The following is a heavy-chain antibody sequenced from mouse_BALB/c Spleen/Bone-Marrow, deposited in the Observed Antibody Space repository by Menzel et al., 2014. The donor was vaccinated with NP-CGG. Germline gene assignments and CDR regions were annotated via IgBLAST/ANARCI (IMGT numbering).Heavy chain of an antibody. D-gene: IGHD1-1*01. CDR2: INPDSSTI. J-gene: IGHJ1*01. CDR1: GFDFSKYC. V-gene: IGHV4-1*02. Sequence: EVMLVESGGGLVQPGGSLKLSCAASGFDFSKYCMSWVRQAPGKGLEWIGGINPDSSTINHTQSLKDKFIISRDNAKNTLYMQMSKVRSEDTAVYYCARLNYYGNLFVWGAGTTVTVSS. CDR3: ARLNYYGNLFV.